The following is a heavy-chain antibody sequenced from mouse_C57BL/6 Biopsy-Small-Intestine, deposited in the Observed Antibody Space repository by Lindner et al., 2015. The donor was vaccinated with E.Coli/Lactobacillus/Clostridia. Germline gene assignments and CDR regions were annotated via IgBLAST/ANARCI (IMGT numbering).Heavy chain of an antibody. CDR1: GYTFTNYW. V-gene: IGHV1-63*01. CDR3: ARFYGYDEGFDY. D-gene: IGHD2-2*01. J-gene: IGHJ2*02. Sequence: VQLQESGAELVRPGTSVKMSCKASGYTFTNYWIGWAKQRPGHGLEWIGNIFPGSRYTNCSDKFKDKATLTADKSSSTAYMQFNSLTSEDSAIYYCARFYGYDEGFDYWGQGTSLTVSS. CDR2: IFPGSRYT.